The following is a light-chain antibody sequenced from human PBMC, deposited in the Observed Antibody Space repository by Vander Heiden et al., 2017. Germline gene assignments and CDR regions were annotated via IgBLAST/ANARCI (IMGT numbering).Light chain of an antibody. J-gene: IGKJ1*01. CDR1: QSVEHSDNKNY. V-gene: IGKV4-1*01. Sequence: IVMTQPPPPLAVSLVERATINCKSSQSVEHSDNKNYLAWYQQKPGQPPKLLIYWASSRESGVPNRFSGSGSGTEFTLTISSLQAEDVAVYYCQHYYNVPRTFGQGTKVEI. CDR3: QHYYNVPRT. CDR2: WAS.